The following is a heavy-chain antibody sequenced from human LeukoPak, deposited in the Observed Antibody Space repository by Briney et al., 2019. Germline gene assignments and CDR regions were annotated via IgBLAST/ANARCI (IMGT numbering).Heavy chain of an antibody. D-gene: IGHD2-2*01. Sequence: SETLSLTCTVSGGSISSSSYYWGWIRQPPGKGLEWIGSIYYSGSTYYNPSLKSRVTISVDTSKNQFSLKLSSVTAADTAVYYCASLDCSSTSCSLRVGQVDYWGQGTLVTVSS. CDR3: ASLDCSSTSCSLRVGQVDY. J-gene: IGHJ4*02. CDR2: IYYSGST. V-gene: IGHV4-39*01. CDR1: GGSISSSSYY.